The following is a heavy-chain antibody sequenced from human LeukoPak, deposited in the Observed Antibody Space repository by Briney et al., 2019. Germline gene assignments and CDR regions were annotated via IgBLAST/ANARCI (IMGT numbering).Heavy chain of an antibody. CDR2: ISGSGGST. V-gene: IGHV3-23*01. D-gene: IGHD1-14*01. J-gene: IGHJ4*02. CDR1: GFTFSSYA. Sequence: PGGSLRLSCAASGFTFSSYAMSWVRQAPGKGLKWFSAISGSGGSTYYADSVKGRFTISRDNSKNTLYLQMNSLRAEDTAVYYCGGKRAQPYYFDYWGQGALVTVSS. CDR3: GGKRAQPYYFDY.